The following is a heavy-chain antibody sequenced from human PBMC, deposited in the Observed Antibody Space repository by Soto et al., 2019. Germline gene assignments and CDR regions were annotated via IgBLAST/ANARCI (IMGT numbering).Heavy chain of an antibody. CDR3: ARLSYCSSTSCSKRLDYYYYYMDV. D-gene: IGHD2-2*01. CDR2: IYHSGST. J-gene: IGHJ6*03. CDR1: SGSISSSNW. Sequence: QVQLQESGPGLVKPSGTLSLTCAVSSGSISSSNWWSWVRQPPGKGLEWIGEIYHSGSTNYNPSLKSQVTISVDKSKNQFSLKLSSVTAADTAVYYCARLSYCSSTSCSKRLDYYYYYMDVWGKGTTVTVSS. V-gene: IGHV4-4*02.